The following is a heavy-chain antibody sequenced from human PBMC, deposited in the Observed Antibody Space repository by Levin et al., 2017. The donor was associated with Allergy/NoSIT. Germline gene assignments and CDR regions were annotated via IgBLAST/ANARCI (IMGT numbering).Heavy chain of an antibody. Sequence: PGGSLRLSCAASGFTFTNAWLSWVRQAPGKGLEWVARIKGKIDGGVTDYAAPLKGIFTISRDDSKNMIYLQMNSLRVEDTAVYYCCTEGCSGGGCYFNYWGQGSLVTVSS. V-gene: IGHV3-15*01. CDR2: IKGKIDGGVT. CDR1: GFTFTNAW. CDR3: CTEGCSGGGCYFNY. D-gene: IGHD2-15*01. J-gene: IGHJ4*02.